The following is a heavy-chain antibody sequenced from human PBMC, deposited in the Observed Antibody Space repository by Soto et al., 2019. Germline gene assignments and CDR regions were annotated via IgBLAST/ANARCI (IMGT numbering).Heavy chain of an antibody. V-gene: IGHV5-51*01. D-gene: IGHD6-13*01. Sequence: EVQLVQSGAEVKKPGESLKISCKGSGYSFTNFWIAWVRQMPGKGLEWMGIIYPGDSDARYSPSFQGQVTISADKSINTAYLQWSSLKASDTAMYYCASLRYSNSWSDWGQGTLVTVSS. CDR3: ASLRYSNSWSD. J-gene: IGHJ4*02. CDR1: GYSFTNFW. CDR2: IYPGDSDA.